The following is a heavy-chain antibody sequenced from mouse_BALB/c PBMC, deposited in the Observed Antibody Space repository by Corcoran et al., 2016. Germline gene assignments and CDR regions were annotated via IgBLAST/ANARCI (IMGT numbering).Heavy chain of an antibody. V-gene: IGHV14-3*02. D-gene: IGHD2-1*01. CDR3: GSSREGNYVVA. J-gene: IGHJ2*01. CDR2: IDPANGNT. Sequence: EVQLQQSGAELVKPGASVKLSCTASGFNIKDTYMHWVKQRPEQGLEWIGRIDPANGNTKYDPKFQGKATMTADTSSNTAYLQLSSLTSEATAVYYCGSSREGNYVVAWGKGTTLTVSS. CDR1: GFNIKDTY.